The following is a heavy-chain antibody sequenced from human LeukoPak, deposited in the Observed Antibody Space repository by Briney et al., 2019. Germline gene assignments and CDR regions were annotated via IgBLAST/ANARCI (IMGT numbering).Heavy chain of an antibody. CDR2: ISAYNGNT. D-gene: IGHD3-22*01. V-gene: IGHV1-18*01. J-gene: IGHJ4*02. Sequence: GASVKVSCKASGYTFTSYGISWVRQAPGQGLEWMGWISAYNGNTNYAQKLQGRVTMTTDTSTSTAYMELRSLRSDDTAVYYCARDHYYDSSGYYYDYWGQGTLVTVSP. CDR1: GYTFTSYG. CDR3: ARDHYYDSSGYYYDY.